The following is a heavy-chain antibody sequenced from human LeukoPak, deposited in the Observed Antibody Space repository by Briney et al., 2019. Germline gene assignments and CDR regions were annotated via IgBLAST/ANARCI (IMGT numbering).Heavy chain of an antibody. CDR2: IIPILGIA. CDR3: ARGVWDLSIAARLEDY. D-gene: IGHD6-6*01. Sequence: ASVKVSCKASGGTFSSYAISWVRQAPGQGLEWMGRIIPILGIANYAQKFQGRVTITADKSTSTAYMGLSSLRSEDTAVYYCARGVWDLSIAARLEDYWGQGTLVTVSS. V-gene: IGHV1-69*04. CDR1: GGTFSSYA. J-gene: IGHJ4*02.